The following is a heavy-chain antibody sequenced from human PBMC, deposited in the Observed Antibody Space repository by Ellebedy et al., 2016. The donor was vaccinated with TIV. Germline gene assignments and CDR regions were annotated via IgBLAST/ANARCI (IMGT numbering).Heavy chain of an antibody. Sequence: GESLKISCAASGFTFSPHEMDWVRQAPGKGLEWVSYIRGSGNSIYYADSVWGRFTVSRDNAKNSLYLQMNSLRAEDTAVYYCARGYRRDGYSLDYWGQGTLVTVSS. D-gene: IGHD5-24*01. CDR1: GFTFSPHE. J-gene: IGHJ4*02. CDR2: IRGSGNSI. CDR3: ARGYRRDGYSLDY. V-gene: IGHV3-48*03.